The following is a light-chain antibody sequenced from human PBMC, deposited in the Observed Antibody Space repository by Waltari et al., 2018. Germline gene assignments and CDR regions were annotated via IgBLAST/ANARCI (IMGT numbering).Light chain of an antibody. J-gene: IGKJ3*01. CDR1: QSISTS. Sequence: IQMTQSPSSLSASVGDRVTITCRASQSISTSLNWYQQIPGKAPKLLIYVASTLQSGVPSRFSGSGSGTDFSLTISSLQPEDVAVYYCQQYYTPPLTFGPGTKVEIK. CDR2: VAS. V-gene: IGKV1-39*01. CDR3: QQYYTPPLT.